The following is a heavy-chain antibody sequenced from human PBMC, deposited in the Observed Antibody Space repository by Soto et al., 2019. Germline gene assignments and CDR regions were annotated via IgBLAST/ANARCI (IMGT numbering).Heavy chain of an antibody. CDR1: GGSISSGGYY. CDR3: ARDRYCISTSCYVRGYYYYGMDV. Sequence: SETLSLTCTVSGGSISSGGYYWSWIRQHPGKGLEWIGYIYYSGSTYYNPSLKSRVTISVDTSKNQFSLKLSSVTAADTAVYYCARDRYCISTSCYVRGYYYYGMDVWGQGTTVTVS. CDR2: IYYSGST. J-gene: IGHJ6*02. V-gene: IGHV4-31*03. D-gene: IGHD2-2*01.